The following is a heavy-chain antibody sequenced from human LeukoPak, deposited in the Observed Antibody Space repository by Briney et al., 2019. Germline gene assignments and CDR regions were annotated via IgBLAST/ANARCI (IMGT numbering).Heavy chain of an antibody. Sequence: SQTLSLTCTVSGGSISSGSYYWSWIRQPAGKGLEWIGYIYYSGSTNYNPSLKSRVTISVDTSKNQFSLKLSSVAAADTAVYYCARLDSSGWYGVYWGQGTLVTVSS. D-gene: IGHD6-19*01. J-gene: IGHJ4*02. CDR2: IYYSGST. V-gene: IGHV4-61*10. CDR1: GGSISSGSYY. CDR3: ARLDSSGWYGVY.